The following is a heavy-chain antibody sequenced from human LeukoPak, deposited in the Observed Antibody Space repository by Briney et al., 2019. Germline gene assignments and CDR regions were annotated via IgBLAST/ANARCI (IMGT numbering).Heavy chain of an antibody. CDR1: GGSISSGDCY. D-gene: IGHD3-10*01. V-gene: IGHV4-30-4*08. CDR3: ARDLVPSYGSESTPLGFDP. Sequence: SQTLSLTCTVSGGSISSGDCYWTWIRQPPGKGLEWIGYISYSGSTYYNLSLKSRVTISVDTSKNQFSLKLSSVTAADTAVYYCARDLVPSYGSESTPLGFDPWGQGTLVTVSS. CDR2: ISYSGST. J-gene: IGHJ5*02.